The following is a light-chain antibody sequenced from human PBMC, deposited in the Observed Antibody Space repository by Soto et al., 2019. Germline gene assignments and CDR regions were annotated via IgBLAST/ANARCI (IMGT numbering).Light chain of an antibody. J-gene: IGLJ7*01. CDR3: CSYAGSAV. CDR2: EVS. Sequence: QSVLTQPASVSGSPGQSITMSCTGTSSDVGSYNLVSWYQQHPGKAPKLMIYEVSKRPSGVSNRFSGSKSGNTASLTISGLQAEDEADYYCCSYAGSAVFGGGPQLTVL. CDR1: SSDVGSYNL. V-gene: IGLV2-23*02.